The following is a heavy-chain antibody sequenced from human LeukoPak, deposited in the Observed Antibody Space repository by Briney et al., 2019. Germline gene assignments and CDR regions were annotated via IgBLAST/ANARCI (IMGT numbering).Heavy chain of an antibody. Sequence: ASVKVSCKASGYTFTSYYMHWVRQAPGQGLEWMGIINPSGGSTSYAQKFQGRVTMTRDTSTSTVYMELSSLRSEDTAVYYCARDLLWFGVPSYNWIDPWGQGTLVTVSS. V-gene: IGHV1-46*01. CDR1: GYTFTSYY. J-gene: IGHJ5*02. CDR2: INPSGGST. D-gene: IGHD3-10*01. CDR3: ARDLLWFGVPSYNWIDP.